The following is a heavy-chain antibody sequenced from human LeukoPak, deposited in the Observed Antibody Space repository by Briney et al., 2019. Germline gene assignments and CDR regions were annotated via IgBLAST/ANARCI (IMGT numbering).Heavy chain of an antibody. V-gene: IGHV4-59*11. Sequence: SGTLSLTCAVSGGSLSSHYWSWVRQPPGKGLEWVGYIYYSGSTNYNPSLKSRVTISVDTSKNQFSLKLSSVTAADTAVYYCALYSSSWYLYTDWGQGTLVTVSS. J-gene: IGHJ4*02. CDR3: ALYSSSWYLYTD. CDR2: IYYSGST. CDR1: GGSLSSHY. D-gene: IGHD6-13*01.